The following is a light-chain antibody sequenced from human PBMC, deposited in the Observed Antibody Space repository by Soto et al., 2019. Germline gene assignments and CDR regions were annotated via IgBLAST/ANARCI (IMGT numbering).Light chain of an antibody. CDR2: DVT. V-gene: IGLV2-14*01. CDR1: SSDVGGYNY. CDR3: SSYTSSSTVI. Sequence: QSALTQPASVSGSPGQSITISCTGSSSDVGGYNYVSWYQQHPGKAPRLMIRDVTKRPSGVSNRFSGSKSGNMASLTISGLQAEDEADYYRSSYTSSSTVIFGGGTQLTVL. J-gene: IGLJ2*01.